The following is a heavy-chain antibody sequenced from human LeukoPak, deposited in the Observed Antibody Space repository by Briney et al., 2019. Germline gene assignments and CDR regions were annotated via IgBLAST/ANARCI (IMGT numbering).Heavy chain of an antibody. CDR3: AKGVRVTIFGVVTLFDY. V-gene: IGHV3-23*01. Sequence: PGGSLRLSCAASGFTFSSYAMSWVRQAPGKGLEWVSSISGSGSSTYYADSVKGRFTISRDNSKNTLYLQMNSLRAEDTAVYYCAKGVRVTIFGVVTLFDYWGQGTLVTVSS. CDR2: ISGSGSST. J-gene: IGHJ4*02. D-gene: IGHD3-3*01. CDR1: GFTFSSYA.